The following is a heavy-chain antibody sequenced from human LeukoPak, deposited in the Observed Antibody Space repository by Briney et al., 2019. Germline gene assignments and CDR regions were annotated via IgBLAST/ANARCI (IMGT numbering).Heavy chain of an antibody. CDR3: ARVKGYYYCYYMDV. Sequence: GGSLRLSCAASGFTVSSNYMSWVRQAPGKGLEWVSVIYSGGSTYYADSVKGRFTISRDNSKNTLYLQMNSLRAENTAVYYCARVKGYYYCYYMDVWGKGTTVTVSS. V-gene: IGHV3-53*01. CDR1: GFTVSSNY. CDR2: IYSGGST. J-gene: IGHJ6*03.